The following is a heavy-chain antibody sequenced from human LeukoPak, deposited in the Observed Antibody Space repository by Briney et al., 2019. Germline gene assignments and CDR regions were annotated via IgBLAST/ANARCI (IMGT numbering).Heavy chain of an antibody. V-gene: IGHV3-7*01. CDR2: INQAGTGK. CDR3: AELGITMIGGV. CDR1: GFSFSSQW. J-gene: IGHJ6*04. D-gene: IGHD3-10*02. Sequence: GGSLRLSCAASGFSFSSQWMSWVRQAPGKGLEWGAIINQAGTGKYYVDSVKGRFTISRDNAENSLYLQMNSLRAEDTAVYYCAELGITMIGGVWGKGTTVTISS.